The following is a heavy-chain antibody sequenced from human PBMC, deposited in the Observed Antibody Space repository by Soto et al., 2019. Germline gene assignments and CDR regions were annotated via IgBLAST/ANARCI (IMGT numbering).Heavy chain of an antibody. Sequence: QVQLVQSGAEVKKPGASVKVSCKASGYTFTSYGISWVRQAPGQGLEWMGWISAYNGNTNDAQKLQDIVTMTTDTSTSTAYMELRSLRSDDTAVYYCARSFYDFWSGLSSTPPRLDYWGQGTLVTVSS. CDR2: ISAYNGNT. CDR1: GYTFTSYG. D-gene: IGHD3-3*01. J-gene: IGHJ4*02. CDR3: ARSFYDFWSGLSSTPPRLDY. V-gene: IGHV1-18*04.